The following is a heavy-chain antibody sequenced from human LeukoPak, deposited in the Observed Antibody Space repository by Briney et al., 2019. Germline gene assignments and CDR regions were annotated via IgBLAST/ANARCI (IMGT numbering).Heavy chain of an antibody. Sequence: GGSPRLSCAASGFTFSSYGMHWVRQAPGKGLEWVAVIWYDGSNKYYADSVKGRFTISRDNSKNTLYLQMNSLRAEDTAVYYCAKDSSGLDYWGQGTLVTVSS. CDR2: IWYDGSNK. V-gene: IGHV3-33*06. CDR3: AKDSSGLDY. D-gene: IGHD6-25*01. J-gene: IGHJ4*02. CDR1: GFTFSSYG.